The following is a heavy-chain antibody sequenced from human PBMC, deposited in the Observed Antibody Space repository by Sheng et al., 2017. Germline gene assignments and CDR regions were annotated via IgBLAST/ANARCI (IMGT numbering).Heavy chain of an antibody. CDR1: GFTFSDCW. CDR2: IREDGSEE. D-gene: IGHD1-26*01. J-gene: IGHJ4*02. Sequence: EVQLVESGGGLVQPGGSLRLSCATSGFTFSDCWMSWVRQAPGKGLEWVANIREDGSEEFYADSVKGRFTISRDNAKNSLYLLMNSLRGEDTAVYYCATDVGFDYWGQGTLVTVSS. CDR3: ATDVGFDY. V-gene: IGHV3-7*01.